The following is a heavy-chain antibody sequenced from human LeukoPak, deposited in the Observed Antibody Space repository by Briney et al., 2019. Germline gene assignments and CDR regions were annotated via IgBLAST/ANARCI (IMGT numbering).Heavy chain of an antibody. D-gene: IGHD4-23*01. CDR1: GFTFSSYW. CDR3: ARDSVVIVRNDAFDI. Sequence: GGSLRLSCAASGFTFSSYWMSWVRQAPGKGLEWVANIKQDGSEKYYVDSVKGRFTISRDNAKNSLYLQMNSLRAEDTAVYYCARDSVVIVRNDAFDIWGQGTMVTVSS. J-gene: IGHJ3*02. CDR2: IKQDGSEK. V-gene: IGHV3-7*01.